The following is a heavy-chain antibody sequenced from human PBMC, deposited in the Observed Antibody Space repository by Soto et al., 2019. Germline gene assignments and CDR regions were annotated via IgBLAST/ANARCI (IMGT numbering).Heavy chain of an antibody. J-gene: IGHJ1*01. CDR1: GFSFSYYA. V-gene: IGHV3-30-3*01. D-gene: IGHD2-15*01. Sequence: VHLVESGGGVVQPGRSLRLSCAASGFSFSYYAMHWVRQAPGKGLEWVAVIAYDGSKKYYADSVKGRFTISRDNSKNTLYLQMSSLRDEDTAVYYCASPYCSGGSCYHTEYFQHWGQGTLVTVSS. CDR3: ASPYCSGGSCYHTEYFQH. CDR2: IAYDGSKK.